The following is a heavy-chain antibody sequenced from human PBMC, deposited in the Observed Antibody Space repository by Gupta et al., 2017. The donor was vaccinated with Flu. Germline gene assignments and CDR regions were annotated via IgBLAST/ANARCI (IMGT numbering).Heavy chain of an antibody. Sequence: QLQLVESGGGVVQVGGSLRPTCAVSGVRTSSDSIQWVRQVPGEGLARAAVIWYDGSKKYHADSVKGRFTISRDNYRNTVYLQMNSLTAEDTAVYYYVLEAGPTLGAFDIWGQGTMVTVSS. CDR1: GVRTSSDS. V-gene: IGHV3-33*01. J-gene: IGHJ3*02. CDR3: VLEAGPTLGAFDI. D-gene: IGHD3-16*01. CDR2: IWYDGSKK.